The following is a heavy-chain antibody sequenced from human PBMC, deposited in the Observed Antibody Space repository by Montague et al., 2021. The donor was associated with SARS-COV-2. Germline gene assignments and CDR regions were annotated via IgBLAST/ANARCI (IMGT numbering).Heavy chain of an antibody. CDR2: INHGGNT. V-gene: IGHV4-34*01. Sequence: SETLSLTCAVHGGSFSGYYWNWIRQHPGKGLEWIGEINHGGNTNYNPSLKNRLTISVDTSNNQFSLKLTSVAATDTAVYYCARLRDGVVPSPILGIGPYFTYYYMDVWGKGTTVTVSS. D-gene: IGHD2-15*01. CDR1: GGSFSGYY. CDR3: ARLRDGVVPSPILGIGPYFTYYYMDV. J-gene: IGHJ6*03.